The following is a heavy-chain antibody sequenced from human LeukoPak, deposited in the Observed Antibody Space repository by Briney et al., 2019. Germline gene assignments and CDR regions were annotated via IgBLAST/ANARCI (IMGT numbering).Heavy chain of an antibody. CDR1: GGSFSGYY. CDR3: ARSPSPVLRYFDWSPGWFDP. D-gene: IGHD3-9*01. CDR2: INHSGST. J-gene: IGHJ5*02. V-gene: IGHV4-34*01. Sequence: PSETLSLTCAVYGGSFSGYYWSWLRQPPGKGLEWIGEINHSGSTNYNPSLKSRVTISVDTSKNQFSLKLSSVTAADTAVYYCARSPSPVLRYFDWSPGWFDPWGQGTLVTVSS.